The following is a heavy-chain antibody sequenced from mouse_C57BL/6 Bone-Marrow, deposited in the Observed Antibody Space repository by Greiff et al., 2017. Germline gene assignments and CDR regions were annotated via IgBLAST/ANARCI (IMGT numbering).Heavy chain of an antibody. J-gene: IGHJ4*01. CDR1: GFTFSDYY. CDR2: INYDGSST. Sequence: EVHLVESEGGLVQPGSSMKLSCTASGFTFSDYYMAWVRQVPEKGLEWVANINYDGSSTYYLDSLKGRFIISRDNAKNILYLQMSSLKSEDTATYYCAREYYHIPYAMDYWGQGTSVTVSS. V-gene: IGHV5-16*01. CDR3: AREYYHIPYAMDY. D-gene: IGHD1-1*02.